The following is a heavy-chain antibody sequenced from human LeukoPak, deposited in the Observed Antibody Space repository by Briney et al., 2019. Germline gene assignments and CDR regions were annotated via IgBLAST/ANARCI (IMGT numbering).Heavy chain of an antibody. CDR1: GFTFDDYA. Sequence: GGSLRLSCAASGFTFDDYAMSWVRQAPGKGLEWVSGINWNGGSTGYADSVKGRFTISRDNAKNPLYLQMNSLRAEDTALYHCVREHTYYYDSSGDAFDIWGQGTMVTVSS. CDR3: VREHTYYYDSSGDAFDI. J-gene: IGHJ3*02. D-gene: IGHD3-22*01. V-gene: IGHV3-20*01. CDR2: INWNGGST.